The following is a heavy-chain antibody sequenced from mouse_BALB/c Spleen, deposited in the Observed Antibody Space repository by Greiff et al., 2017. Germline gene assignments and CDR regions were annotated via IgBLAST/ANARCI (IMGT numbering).Heavy chain of an antibody. CDR2: IRLKSNNYAT. V-gene: IGHV6-6*02. J-gene: IGHJ2*01. CDR1: GFTFSNYW. D-gene: IGHD2-13*01. Sequence: EVKLMESGGGLVQPGGSMKLSCVASGFTFSNYWMNWVRQSPEKGLEWVAEIRLKSNNYATHYAESVKGRFTISRDDSKSSVYLQMNNLRAEDTGIYYCTRGEIFDYWGQGTTLTVSS. CDR3: TRGEIFDY.